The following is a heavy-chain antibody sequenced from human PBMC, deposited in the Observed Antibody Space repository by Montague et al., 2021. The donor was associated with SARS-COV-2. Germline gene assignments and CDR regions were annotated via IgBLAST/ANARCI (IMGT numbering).Heavy chain of an antibody. V-gene: IGHV3-23*01. J-gene: IGHJ4*02. CDR2: ISGSGGST. CDR1: GFTFSSYA. D-gene: IGHD3-10*01. Sequence: SLRLSCAASGFTFSSYAMSWVRQAPGKGLEWVSAISGSGGSTYYADSVKGRFTISRDSSKNTLYLQMNSLRAEDTAVYYCAKRGVLLWFGGAFDYWGQGTLVTVSS. CDR3: AKRGVLLWFGGAFDY.